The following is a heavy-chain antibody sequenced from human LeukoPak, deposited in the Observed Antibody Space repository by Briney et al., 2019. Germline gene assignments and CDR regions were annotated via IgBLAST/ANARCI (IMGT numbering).Heavy chain of an antibody. CDR3: ATYYYGSGSDY. V-gene: IGHV3-48*03. D-gene: IGHD3-10*01. CDR1: GFTFSSYE. CDR2: ISSSGSTI. J-gene: IGHJ4*02. Sequence: PGGSLRFSCAASGFTFSSYEMNWVRQAPGKGLEWVSYISSSGSTIYYADSVKGRFTISRDNAKNSLYLQMNSLRAEDTAVYYCATYYYGSGSDYWGQGTLVTVSS.